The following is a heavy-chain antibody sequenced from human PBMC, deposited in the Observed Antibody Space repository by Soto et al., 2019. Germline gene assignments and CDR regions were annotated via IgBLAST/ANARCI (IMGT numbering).Heavy chain of an antibody. Sequence: QVQLQESGPGLVKPSETLSLTCTVSGASISSYYWSWIRQPAGKGLEWIGRIFTSGSTNYNPSLQSRLTMSVDTSKNQFSLILSSVTAADTAVYYCARAVHYYDSSGYFDYWGQGTQVTVSS. V-gene: IGHV4-4*07. D-gene: IGHD3-22*01. J-gene: IGHJ4*02. CDR2: IFTSGST. CDR3: ARAVHYYDSSGYFDY. CDR1: GASISSYY.